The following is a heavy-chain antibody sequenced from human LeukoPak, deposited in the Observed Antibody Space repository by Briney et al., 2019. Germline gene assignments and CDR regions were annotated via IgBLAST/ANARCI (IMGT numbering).Heavy chain of an antibody. CDR3: AKDINDFWSGYSHPPDAFDI. V-gene: IGHV3-9*01. CDR2: ISWNSGSI. CDR1: GFTFDDYA. Sequence: GGSLRLSCAASGFTFDDYAMHWVRQAPGKGLEWVSGISWNSGSIGYADSVKGRFTISRDNAKNSLYLQMNSLRAEDTALYYCAKDINDFWSGYSHPPDAFDIWGQGTMVTVSS. J-gene: IGHJ3*02. D-gene: IGHD3-3*01.